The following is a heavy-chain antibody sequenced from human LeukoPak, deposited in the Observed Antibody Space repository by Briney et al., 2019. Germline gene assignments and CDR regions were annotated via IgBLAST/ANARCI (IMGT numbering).Heavy chain of an antibody. J-gene: IGHJ6*03. Sequence: PGGSLRLSCAASGFTFSNAWMSWVRQAPGKGLEWVGRIKSKTDGGTTDYAAPVKGRFTISRDDSKNTLYLQMNSLRAEDTAVYCCARSSGYYYMDVWGKGTTVTISS. CDR1: GFTFSNAW. D-gene: IGHD5-24*01. V-gene: IGHV3-15*01. CDR3: ARSSGYYYMDV. CDR2: IKSKTDGGTT.